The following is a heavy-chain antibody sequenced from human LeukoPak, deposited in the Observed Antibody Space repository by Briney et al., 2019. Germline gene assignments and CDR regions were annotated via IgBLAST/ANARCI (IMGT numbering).Heavy chain of an antibody. CDR2: IYYSGST. Sequence: PSETLSLTCTVSGGSISSYYWSWIRQPPGKGLEWIGYIYYSGSTNYNPSLKSRVTISVDTSKNQFSLKLSSVTAADMAVYYCARVSRGRSGPYNWFDPWGQGTLVTVSS. CDR1: GGSISSYY. CDR3: ARVSRGRSGPYNWFDP. J-gene: IGHJ5*02. V-gene: IGHV4-59*01. D-gene: IGHD2-15*01.